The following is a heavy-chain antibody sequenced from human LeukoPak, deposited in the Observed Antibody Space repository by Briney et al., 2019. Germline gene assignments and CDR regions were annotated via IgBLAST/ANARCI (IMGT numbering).Heavy chain of an antibody. CDR2: INNNGGTT. J-gene: IGHJ4*02. Sequence: PGGSLRLSCSASGFTFSIYAMHWVRQAPGKGLEYLSGINNNGGTTNYADSVKGRFTISRDNFKNTLYLQMSSLRPEDTAVYYCARARGSNGWYSDYWGQGTLVTVSS. CDR1: GFTFSIYA. V-gene: IGHV3-64D*06. D-gene: IGHD6-19*01. CDR3: ARARGSNGWYSDY.